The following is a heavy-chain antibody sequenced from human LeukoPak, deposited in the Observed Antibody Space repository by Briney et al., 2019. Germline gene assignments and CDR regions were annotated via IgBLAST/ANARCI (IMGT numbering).Heavy chain of an antibody. Sequence: ASVKVSCKASGYTFTGYYMHWVRQAPGQGLEWMGWINPNSGGTNYAQKFQGRVTMTRDTSISTAYMELSRLRSDDTAVYYCAKTMVRGVMPYYYYYYMDVWGKGTTVTVSS. D-gene: IGHD3-10*01. J-gene: IGHJ6*03. V-gene: IGHV1-2*02. CDR3: AKTMVRGVMPYYYYYYMDV. CDR1: GYTFTGYY. CDR2: INPNSGGT.